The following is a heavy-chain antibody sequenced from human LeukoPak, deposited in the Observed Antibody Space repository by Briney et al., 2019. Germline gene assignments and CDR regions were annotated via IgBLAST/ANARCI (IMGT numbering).Heavy chain of an antibody. D-gene: IGHD3-3*01. Sequence: GASVKVSCKVSGYTLTELSMHWVRQAPGKGLEWMGGFDPEDGETIYAQKFQGRVTMTRNTSISTAYMELSSLRSEDTAVYYCARAQKSPYYDFWSGYIVDNWFDPWGQGTLVTVSS. CDR1: GYTLTELS. V-gene: IGHV1-24*01. CDR3: ARAQKSPYYDFWSGYIVDNWFDP. J-gene: IGHJ5*02. CDR2: FDPEDGET.